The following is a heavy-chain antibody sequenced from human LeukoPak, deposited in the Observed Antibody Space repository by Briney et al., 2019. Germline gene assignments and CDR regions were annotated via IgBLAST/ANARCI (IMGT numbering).Heavy chain of an antibody. CDR1: GFTFSSYA. Sequence: GGSLRLSCAASGFTFSSYAMTWVRQAPGKGLEWVSAISGGGGSTYYADSVKGRFTISRDNSRNTLYLQMNSLRAEDTAVYYCAKGPESELHFDLFDSWGQGTLVTVSS. D-gene: IGHD1-26*01. CDR2: ISGGGGST. J-gene: IGHJ4*02. V-gene: IGHV3-23*01. CDR3: AKGPESELHFDLFDS.